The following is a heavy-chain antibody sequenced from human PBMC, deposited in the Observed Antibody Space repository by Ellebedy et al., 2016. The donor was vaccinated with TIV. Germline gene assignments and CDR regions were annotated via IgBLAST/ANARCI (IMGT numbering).Heavy chain of an antibody. J-gene: IGHJ4*02. CDR1: GYTFTSYS. CDR3: ARGGTPLWLY. D-gene: IGHD5-18*01. CDR2: INPSDGST. V-gene: IGHV1-46*01. Sequence: AASVKVSCKASGYTFTSYSMNWVRQAPGQGLEWMGIINPSDGSTGYAQQFQGRVTMTRDTSTSTVYMDLSSLRSEDTAVYYCARGGTPLWLYWGQGTLVSVSS.